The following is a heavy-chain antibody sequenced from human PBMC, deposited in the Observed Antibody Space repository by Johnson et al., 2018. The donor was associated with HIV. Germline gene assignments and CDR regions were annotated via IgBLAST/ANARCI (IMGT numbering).Heavy chain of an antibody. J-gene: IGHJ3*02. CDR2: ISWDVGST. D-gene: IGHD4-23*01. CDR1: VFTFADYA. CDR3: AKDRRSFYGGKAADVFDI. V-gene: IGHV3-43D*04. Sequence: VPLVVSGGGSVQPGTSLRLSFVVSVFTFADYAMHWVCQAPGTGLEWVSLISWDVGSTYYADSVKGRFTISRDNSKNTLYLQMNSLRGEDTAVYYCAKDRRSFYGGKAADVFDIWGQGTMVTVSS.